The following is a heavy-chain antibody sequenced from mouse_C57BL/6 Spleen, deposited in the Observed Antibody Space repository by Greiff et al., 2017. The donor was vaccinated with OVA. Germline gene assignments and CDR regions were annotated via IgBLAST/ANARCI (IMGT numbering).Heavy chain of an antibody. Sequence: DVKLQESGPGLVKPSQSLSLTCSVTGYSITSGYYWNWIRQFPGNKLEWMGYISYDGSNNYNPSLKNRISITRDTSKNQFFLKLNSVTTEDTATYYCAGDGYYAMDYWGQGTSVTVSS. J-gene: IGHJ4*01. CDR3: AGDGYYAMDY. V-gene: IGHV3-6*01. CDR2: ISYDGSN. CDR1: GYSITSGYY. D-gene: IGHD2-3*01.